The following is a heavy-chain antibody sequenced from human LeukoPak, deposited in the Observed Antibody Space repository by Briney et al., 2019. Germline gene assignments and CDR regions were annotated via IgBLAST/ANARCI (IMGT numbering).Heavy chain of an antibody. CDR3: ARDRGYSSFDY. CDR2: IKEDGSEI. V-gene: IGHV3-7*01. D-gene: IGHD4-23*01. CDR1: AFTFSNYW. Sequence: GGSLRLSCAASAFTFSNYWMSWVRQAPGRGLEWVANIKEDGSEINYVDSVKGRFTISRDNAKNSLYLQMNSLTVDDTAVYYCARDRGYSSFDYWGQGTLVTVSS. J-gene: IGHJ4*02.